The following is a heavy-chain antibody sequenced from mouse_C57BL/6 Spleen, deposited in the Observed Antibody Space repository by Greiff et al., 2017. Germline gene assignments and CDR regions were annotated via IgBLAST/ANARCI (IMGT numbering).Heavy chain of an antibody. CDR2: INPNYGTT. D-gene: IGHD1-1*01. CDR3: ARSQTTVVEGYAMDY. Sequence: EVQLVESGPELVKPGASVKISCKASGYSFTDYNMNWVKQSNGKSLEWIGVINPNYGTTSYNQKFKGKATLTVDQSSSTAYMQLNSLTSEDSAVYYCARSQTTVVEGYAMDYWGQGTSVTVSS. CDR1: GYSFTDYN. J-gene: IGHJ4*01. V-gene: IGHV1-39*01.